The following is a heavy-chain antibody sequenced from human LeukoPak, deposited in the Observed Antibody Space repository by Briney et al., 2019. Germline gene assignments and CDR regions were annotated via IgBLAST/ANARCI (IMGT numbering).Heavy chain of an antibody. J-gene: IGHJ4*02. CDR3: TTGIRGD. V-gene: IGHV3-15*04. CDR2: IASKTDGGTT. CDR1: GFTFSSHL. Sequence: GGSLRLSCAASGFTFSSHLMHWVRQAPGKGLEWVGRIASKTDGGTTDYAAPVKGRFTISRDDSRNTLFLQMNSLKTEDTAVYYCTTGIRGDCGQGTLVTVSS.